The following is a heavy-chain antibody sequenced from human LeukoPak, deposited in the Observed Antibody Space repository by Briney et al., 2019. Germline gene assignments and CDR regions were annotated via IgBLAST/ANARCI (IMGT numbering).Heavy chain of an antibody. D-gene: IGHD5-24*01. CDR2: INSDGSST. J-gene: IGHJ4*02. CDR3: AREGWLQLGSFDY. CDR1: GFTFSSYW. Sequence: GGSLRLSCAASGFTFSSYWMHWVRQAPGKGLVWVSRINSDGSSTRYADSVKGRFTISRDNAKNSLYLQMNSLRAEDTAVYYCAREGWLQLGSFDYWGQGTLVTVSS. V-gene: IGHV3-74*01.